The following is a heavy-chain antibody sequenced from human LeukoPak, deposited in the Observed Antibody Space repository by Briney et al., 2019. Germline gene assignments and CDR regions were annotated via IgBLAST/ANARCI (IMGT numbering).Heavy chain of an antibody. J-gene: IGHJ4*02. CDR1: GFIFSSYT. Sequence: HPGGCLRLSCAASGFIFSSYTMAWVRQAPGKGLGWVSTLSPTGGTTHYADSVKGRFTISRDNSKNTLYLQMNSLTDEDTAVYYCAKGGDGYHGSNWGQGTLVTVSS. V-gene: IGHV3-23*01. CDR2: LSPTGGTT. D-gene: IGHD5-24*01. CDR3: AKGGDGYHGSN.